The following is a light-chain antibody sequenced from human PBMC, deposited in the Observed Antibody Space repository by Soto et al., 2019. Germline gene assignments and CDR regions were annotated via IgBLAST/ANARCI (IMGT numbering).Light chain of an antibody. CDR3: AAWNDSLTGVV. V-gene: IGLV1-44*01. Sequence: QPVLTQPPSASGTPGQRVTISCSGSSSTIGSKTLNWYQQVPGSAPKLLIYTTNQRPSGVPDRFSGSKSGTSASLVISGLQSEDDADYYCAAWNDSLTGVVFGGGTKLTVL. J-gene: IGLJ2*01. CDR1: SSTIGSKT. CDR2: TTN.